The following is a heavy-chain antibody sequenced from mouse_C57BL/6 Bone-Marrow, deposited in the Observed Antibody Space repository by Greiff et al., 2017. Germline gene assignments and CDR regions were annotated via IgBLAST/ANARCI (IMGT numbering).Heavy chain of an antibody. D-gene: IGHD1-1*01. CDR1: GYTFTSYG. J-gene: IGHJ3*01. Sequence: VKLVESGAELARPGASVKLSCKASGYTFTSYGISWVKQRTGQGLEWIGEIYPRSGNTYYNEKFKGKATLTADKSSSTAYMELRSLTSEDSAVYFCARNYYPFAYWGQGTLVTVSA. V-gene: IGHV1-81*01. CDR3: ARNYYPFAY. CDR2: IYPRSGNT.